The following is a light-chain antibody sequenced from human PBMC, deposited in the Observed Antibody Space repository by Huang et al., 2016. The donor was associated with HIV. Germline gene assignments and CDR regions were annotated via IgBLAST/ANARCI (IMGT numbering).Light chain of an antibody. CDR1: QSIGNS. CDR3: HQSRSFPYT. J-gene: IGKJ2*01. Sequence: EIVLTRSPDFQSVTPKEKVTITCRASQSIGNSLHWYQQKPGQSPSLLIKYASQSISGVPSRFSGSGFGTDFTLTINSLESEDAATYYCHQSRSFPYTFGQGTRLEIK. CDR2: YAS. V-gene: IGKV6-21*02.